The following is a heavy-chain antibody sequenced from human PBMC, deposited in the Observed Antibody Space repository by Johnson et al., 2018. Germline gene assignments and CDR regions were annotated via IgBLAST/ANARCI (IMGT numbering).Heavy chain of an antibody. CDR1: GYTFTNYY. J-gene: IGHJ6*02. Sequence: QVQLVQSGAAVKKPGASXQVSCKASGYTFTNYYMHWLRQAPGQGLEWMGILNPSGVSTSYAQKFQGRVPMTRDTSPSTVYMELISLRSEDTAVYYLARVKQQLYPYGMDVWGQGTTVTVSS. CDR3: ARVKQQLYPYGMDV. V-gene: IGHV1-46*01. D-gene: IGHD6-13*01. CDR2: LNPSGVST.